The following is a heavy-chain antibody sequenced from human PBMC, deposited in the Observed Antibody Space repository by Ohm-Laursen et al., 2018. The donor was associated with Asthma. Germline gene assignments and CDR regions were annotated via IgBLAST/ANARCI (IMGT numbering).Heavy chain of an antibody. V-gene: IGHV7-4-1*02. CDR3: ARPYGSGSPSHFDN. Sequence: ATVKISCKASGYTFTSYAMNWVRQAPGQGLEWMGWINTNTGNPTYAQGFTGRFVFSLDTSSSTAYLQISSLKAEDTAVYYCARPYGSGSPSHFDNWGQGTLVTVSS. D-gene: IGHD3-10*01. CDR2: INTNTGNP. J-gene: IGHJ4*02. CDR1: GYTFTSYA.